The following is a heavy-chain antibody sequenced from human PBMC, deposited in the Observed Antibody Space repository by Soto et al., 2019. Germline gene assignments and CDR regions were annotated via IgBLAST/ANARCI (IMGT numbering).Heavy chain of an antibody. J-gene: IGHJ6*02. V-gene: IGHV3-48*02. CDR3: ARPEYSSSSYGMDV. D-gene: IGHD6-6*01. CDR2: ISSSSSTI. Sequence: EVQLVESGGGLVQPGGSLRLSCAASGFTFSSYSMNWVRQAPGKGREGVSYISSSSSTIYYADSVKGRFTISRDNAKNSLYLQMNSLRDEDTAVYYCARPEYSSSSYGMDVWGQGTTVTVSS. CDR1: GFTFSSYS.